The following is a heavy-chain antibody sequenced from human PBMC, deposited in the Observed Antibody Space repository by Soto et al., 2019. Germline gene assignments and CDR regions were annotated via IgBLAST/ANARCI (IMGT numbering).Heavy chain of an antibody. D-gene: IGHD2-2*01. J-gene: IGHJ3*02. Sequence: GESLKISCKGSGYSFTSYWIGWVRQMPGKGLEWMGIIYPGDSDTRYSQSFQGQVTISADKSISTAYLQWSSLKASDTAIYYCARHAKSGYCSSTSCYDSFDIWGQGTMVTVSS. CDR2: IYPGDSDT. CDR1: GYSFTSYW. CDR3: ARHAKSGYCSSTSCYDSFDI. V-gene: IGHV5-51*01.